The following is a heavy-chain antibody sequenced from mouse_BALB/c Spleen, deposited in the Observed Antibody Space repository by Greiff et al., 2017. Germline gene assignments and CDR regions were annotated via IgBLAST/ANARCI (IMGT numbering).Heavy chain of an antibody. D-gene: IGHD2-4*01. CDR3: AREGSTMIFAY. V-gene: IGHV1-80*01. CDR2: IYPGDGDT. CDR1: GYAFSSYW. Sequence: VQLVESGAELVRPGSSVKISCKASGYAFSSYWMNWVKQRPGQGLEWIGQIYPGDGDTNYNGKFKGKATLTADKSSSTAYMQLSSLTSEDSAVYFCAREGSTMIFAYWGQGTLVTVSA. J-gene: IGHJ3*01.